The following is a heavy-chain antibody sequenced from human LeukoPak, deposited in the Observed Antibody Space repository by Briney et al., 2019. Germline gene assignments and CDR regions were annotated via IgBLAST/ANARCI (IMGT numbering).Heavy chain of an antibody. D-gene: IGHD1-1*01. V-gene: IGHV3-21*01. CDR2: INSGSTYT. Sequence: NPGGSLRLSCAASGFTFSSYMMNWVRQAPGKGLEWVSSINSGSTYTYYTESVKGRFTASRDNAKNSPFLQMNSLRAEDTAIYYCARSLTTLTYEGYWGQGTLVTVSS. J-gene: IGHJ4*02. CDR1: GFTFSSYM. CDR3: ARSLTTLTYEGY.